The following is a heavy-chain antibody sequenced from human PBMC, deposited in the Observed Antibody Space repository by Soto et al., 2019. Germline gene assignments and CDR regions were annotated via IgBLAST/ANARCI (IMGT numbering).Heavy chain of an antibody. CDR2: IYYSGST. Sequence: QVQLQESGPGLVKPSQTLSLTCTVSGGSISSGGYYWSWIRQHPGKGLEWIGYIYYSGSTYYNPSLKSRLTISVDTSQNPFSLKLRSVTAADTAVSYCASGVTMVRGVIHTPYFDYWGQGTLVTVSS. D-gene: IGHD3-10*01. V-gene: IGHV4-31*03. CDR3: ASGVTMVRGVIHTPYFDY. CDR1: GGSISSGGYY. J-gene: IGHJ4*02.